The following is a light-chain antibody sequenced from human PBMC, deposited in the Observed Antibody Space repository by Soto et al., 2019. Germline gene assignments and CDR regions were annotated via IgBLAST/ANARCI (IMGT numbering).Light chain of an antibody. CDR1: QSVLYNSNNNNY. CDR2: RAS. J-gene: IGKJ1*01. V-gene: IGKV4-1*01. Sequence: DIVMTQSPDSLAVSLGERATINCKSSQSVLYNSNNNNYLAWYQQKLGQPPKLLIYRASTRESGVPARFRGSGSWSDFTLTITSLQAEDVAVYDCHQYYSSPLTFGQGTKVESK. CDR3: HQYYSSPLT.